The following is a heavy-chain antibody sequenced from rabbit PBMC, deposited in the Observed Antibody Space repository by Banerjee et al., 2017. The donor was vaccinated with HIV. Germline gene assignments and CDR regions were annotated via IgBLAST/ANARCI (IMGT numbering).Heavy chain of an antibody. CDR3: ARQRSSYDEYGNWDL. CDR2: IDARSSGST. CDR1: GFSFSSSYW. D-gene: IGHD2-1*01. Sequence: QEQLEESGGDLVKPEGSLTLTCTASGFSFSSSYWIYWVRQAPGKGLEWIACIDARSSGSTYYASWAKGRFTVSKTSSTTVTLQMTSLTAADTATYFCARQRSSYDEYGNWDLWGPGTLVPS. J-gene: IGHJ4*01. V-gene: IGHV1S45*01.